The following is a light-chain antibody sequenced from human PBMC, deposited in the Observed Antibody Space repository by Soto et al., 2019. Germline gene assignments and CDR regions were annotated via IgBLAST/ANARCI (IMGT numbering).Light chain of an antibody. V-gene: IGKV3-15*01. Sequence: EIVMTQSPATLSVSPGERATLSCRASQSISSNLAWYQQKPGQAPRLLIYGASTGATGIPARFSGSGSGTEFTLTISSLQSEDFAVYYCQQYSIWPYTFGQGTKLEIK. CDR1: QSISSN. J-gene: IGKJ2*01. CDR3: QQYSIWPYT. CDR2: GAS.